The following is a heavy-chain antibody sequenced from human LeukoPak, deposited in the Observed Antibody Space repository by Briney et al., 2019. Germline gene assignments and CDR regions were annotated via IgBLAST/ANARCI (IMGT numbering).Heavy chain of an antibody. D-gene: IGHD3-16*01. V-gene: IGHV3-7*03. CDR1: GFTFSSYW. CDR2: INHNGNVN. Sequence: GGSLRFSCAASGFTFSSYWMNWARQAPGKGLEWVASINHNGNVNYYVDSVKGRFTISRDSAKNSLYLQMSNLRAEDTAVYFCARGGGLDVWGQGATVTVSS. CDR3: ARGGGLDV. J-gene: IGHJ6*01.